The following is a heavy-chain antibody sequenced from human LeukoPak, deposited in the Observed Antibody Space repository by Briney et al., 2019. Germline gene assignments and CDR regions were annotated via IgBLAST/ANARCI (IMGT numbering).Heavy chain of an antibody. D-gene: IGHD3-22*01. J-gene: IGHJ3*02. CDR1: GGSIRSGSYY. CDR3: ARATMIVVIDAFDI. V-gene: IGHV4-61*02. CDR2: FYTSGST. Sequence: KASETLSLTCTVSGGSIRSGSYYWSWIRQPAGKGLEWIGRFYTSGSTNYNPSLKSRVTISVDTSKNQFSLKLSSVTAADTAVYYCARATMIVVIDAFDIWGQGTMVTASS.